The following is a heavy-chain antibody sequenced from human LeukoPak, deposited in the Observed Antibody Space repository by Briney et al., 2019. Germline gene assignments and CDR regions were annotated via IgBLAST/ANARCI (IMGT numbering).Heavy chain of an antibody. CDR2: LYSSGST. Sequence: MTSETLSLTCTVSGGSISGYYWSWIRQPPGKGLEWIGYLYSSGSTNYNPSLKSRVTISLDTSENQFSLKLCSVTAADTAVYYCARHYYDRSDSYSFDYWGQGTLVTVSS. CDR1: GGSISGYY. J-gene: IGHJ4*02. CDR3: ARHYYDRSDSYSFDY. D-gene: IGHD3-22*01. V-gene: IGHV4-59*08.